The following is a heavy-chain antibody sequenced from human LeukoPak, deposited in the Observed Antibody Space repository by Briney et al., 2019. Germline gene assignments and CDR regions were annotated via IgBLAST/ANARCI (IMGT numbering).Heavy chain of an antibody. V-gene: IGHV3-23*01. D-gene: IGHD6-19*01. Sequence: PGGSLRLSCAASGFTFSNYAMTWVRQAPGQGLEWVSGISGSGVSTYYADSVKGRFTFSRDNSKNTLYLQMNSLRAEDTAIYYCAKPGYSSDWHRNFDYWGQGTLVTVSS. CDR3: AKPGYSSDWHRNFDY. J-gene: IGHJ4*02. CDR2: ISGSGVST. CDR1: GFTFSNYA.